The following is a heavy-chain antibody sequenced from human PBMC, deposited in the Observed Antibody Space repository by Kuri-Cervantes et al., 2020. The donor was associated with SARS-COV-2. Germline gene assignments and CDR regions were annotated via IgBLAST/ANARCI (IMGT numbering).Heavy chain of an antibody. D-gene: IGHD3-10*01. V-gene: IGHV3-48*01. CDR3: ARDLRYYGSGSWDYMDV. Sequence: GESLKISCAASGFTFSSYSMNWVRQAPGKGLEWVSYISSSSTIYYADSVKGRFTISRDNSKNTLHLQMNSLRAEVTAVYYCARDLRYYGSGSWDYMDVWGKGTTVTVSS. CDR1: GFTFSSYS. J-gene: IGHJ6*03. CDR2: ISSSSTI.